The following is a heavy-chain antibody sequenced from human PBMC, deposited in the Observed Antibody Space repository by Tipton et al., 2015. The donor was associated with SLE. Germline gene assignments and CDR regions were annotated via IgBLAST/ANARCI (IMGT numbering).Heavy chain of an antibody. D-gene: IGHD7-27*01. V-gene: IGHV4-30-2*01. CDR2: IYHSGST. CDR1: GGSISSGGYS. J-gene: IGHJ3*02. Sequence: TLSLTCAVSGGSISSGGYSWSWIRQPPGKGLEWIGYIYHSGSTYYNPSLKSRVTISVDRSKNQFSLKLSSVTAADTAVYYCARGDPGDGRPDAFDIWGQGTMVTVSS. CDR3: ARGDPGDGRPDAFDI.